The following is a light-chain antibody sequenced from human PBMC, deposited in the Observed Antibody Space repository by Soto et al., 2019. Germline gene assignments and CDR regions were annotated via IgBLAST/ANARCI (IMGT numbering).Light chain of an antibody. CDR1: SSDVGDYNY. V-gene: IGLV2-11*01. Sequence: QSALTQPRSVSGSLGQSVTISCTGTSSDVGDYNYVSGYQQHPGKAPKLLIYAVNMRPSGVPDRFSGSKSGNTASLTISGLQAEDEAYYSCCSYAGSYTWVFGGGTKVTVL. CDR3: CSYAGSYTWV. J-gene: IGLJ3*02. CDR2: AVN.